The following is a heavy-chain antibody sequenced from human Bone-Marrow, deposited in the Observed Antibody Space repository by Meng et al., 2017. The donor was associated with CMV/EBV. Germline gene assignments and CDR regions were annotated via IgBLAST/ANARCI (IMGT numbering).Heavy chain of an antibody. J-gene: IGHJ6*02. V-gene: IGHV1-46*01. Sequence: ASVKVSCKASGYTFTSYDINWVRQATGQGLEWMGIINPSGGSTSYAQKFQGRVTMTRDTSTSTVYMELSSLRSEDTAVYYCARTHCSSTSCSNYYYYGMDVWGQGTTVTVSS. CDR1: GYTFTSYD. CDR3: ARTHCSSTSCSNYYYYGMDV. D-gene: IGHD2-2*01. CDR2: INPSGGST.